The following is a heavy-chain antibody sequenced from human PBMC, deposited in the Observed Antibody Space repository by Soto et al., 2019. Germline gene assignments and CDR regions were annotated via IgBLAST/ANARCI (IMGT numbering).Heavy chain of an antibody. J-gene: IGHJ4*02. D-gene: IGHD5-12*01. V-gene: IGHV5-10-1*01. Sequence: EVQLVQSGAEVKKPGESLRISCKGSGYSFTSYWISWVRQMPGKGLEWMGRIDPSDSYTNYSPSFQGHVTISADKSISAACLQWSSLKASHTAMYYCARHDERDIVATGDFDYWGQGTLVTVSS. CDR3: ARHDERDIVATGDFDY. CDR2: IDPSDSYT. CDR1: GYSFTSYW.